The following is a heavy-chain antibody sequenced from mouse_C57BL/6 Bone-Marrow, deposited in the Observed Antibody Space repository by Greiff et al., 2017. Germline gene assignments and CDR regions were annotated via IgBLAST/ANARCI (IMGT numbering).Heavy chain of an antibody. J-gene: IGHJ1*03. CDR1: GFTFSDAW. V-gene: IGHV6-6*01. CDR2: IRNKANNHAT. CDR3: TRGPYYYGSSKVYWDFDV. D-gene: IGHD1-1*01. Sequence: EVKLVESGGGLVQPGGSMKLSCAASGFTFSDAWMDWVRQSPEKGLEWVAEIRNKANNHATYYAESVKGRFTISRDDSKSSVYLQMNSLRSEDTGIYYCTRGPYYYGSSKVYWDFDVWGTGTTVTVSS.